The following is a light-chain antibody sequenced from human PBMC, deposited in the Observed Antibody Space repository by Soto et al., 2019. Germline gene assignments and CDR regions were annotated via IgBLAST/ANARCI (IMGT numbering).Light chain of an antibody. V-gene: IGKV3-15*01. J-gene: IGKJ1*01. CDR2: GAF. CDR1: QSILNN. CDR3: QQYNWPPEWT. Sequence: EIVMTQSPATLSVSPGERATLSCRASQSILNNLAWYQQKPGQAPRLLMYGAFTRATGIPARFSGSVSGTEFTLTISSLQSEDSAVYYCQQYNWPPEWTFGQGTKVEIK.